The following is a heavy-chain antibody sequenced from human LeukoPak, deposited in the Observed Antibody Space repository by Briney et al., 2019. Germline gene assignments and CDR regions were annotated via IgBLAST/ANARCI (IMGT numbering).Heavy chain of an antibody. CDR1: GGSFSGYY. V-gene: IGHV4-34*01. Sequence: SETLSLTCAVYGGSFSGYYWSWIRQPPGKGLEWIGEINHSGSTNYNPSLKSRVTISVDTSKNQFSLKLSSVTAADTAVYYCARGRKYQQTIDYWGQGTLVTVSS. J-gene: IGHJ4*02. CDR3: ARGRKYQQTIDY. CDR2: INHSGST. D-gene: IGHD2-2*01.